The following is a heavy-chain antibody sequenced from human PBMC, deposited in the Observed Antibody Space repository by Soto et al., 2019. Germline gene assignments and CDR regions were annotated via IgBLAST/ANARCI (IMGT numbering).Heavy chain of an antibody. Sequence: QVQLVESGGGVVQPGRSLRLSCAASGFTFSSYAMHWVRQAPGKGLEWVAVISYDGSNKYYADSVKGRFTISRDNSKNTLYLQMNSLRAEDTAVYYCARTPTIFDYGMDVWGQGTTVTVSS. CDR2: ISYDGSNK. CDR3: ARTPTIFDYGMDV. V-gene: IGHV3-30-3*01. D-gene: IGHD3-3*01. J-gene: IGHJ6*02. CDR1: GFTFSSYA.